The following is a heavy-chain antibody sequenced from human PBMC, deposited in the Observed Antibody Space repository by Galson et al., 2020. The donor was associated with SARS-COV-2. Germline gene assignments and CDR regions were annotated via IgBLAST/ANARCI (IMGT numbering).Heavy chain of an antibody. CDR2: IYYSGST. D-gene: IGHD3-22*01. CDR1: GGSISSSSYY. J-gene: IGHJ4*02. Sequence: SETLSLTCTVSGGSISSSSYYWGWIRQPPGKGLERIGSIYYSGSTYYNPSLKSRVTISVDTSKNQFSLKLSSVTAADTAVYYCARLGPGGSCYYDSSGYCHFDYWGQGTLVTVSS. V-gene: IGHV4-39*01. CDR3: ARLGPGGSCYYDSSGYCHFDY.